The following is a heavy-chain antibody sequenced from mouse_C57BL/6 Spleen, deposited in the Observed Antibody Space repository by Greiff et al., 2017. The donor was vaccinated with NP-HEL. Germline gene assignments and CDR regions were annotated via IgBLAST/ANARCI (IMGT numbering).Heavy chain of an antibody. CDR1: GFTFSSYT. J-gene: IGHJ3*01. Sequence: EVQRVESGGGLVKPGGSLKLSCAASGFTFSSYTMSWVRQTPEKRLEWVATISGGGGNTYYPDSVKGRFTISRDNAKNTLYLQMSSLRSEDTALYYCANYYGSSTWFAYWGQGTLVTVSA. CDR2: ISGGGGNT. CDR3: ANYYGSSTWFAY. D-gene: IGHD1-1*01. V-gene: IGHV5-9*01.